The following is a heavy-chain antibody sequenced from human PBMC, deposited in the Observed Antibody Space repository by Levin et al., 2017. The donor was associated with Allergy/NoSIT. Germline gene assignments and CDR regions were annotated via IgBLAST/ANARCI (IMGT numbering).Heavy chain of an antibody. CDR2: ISGSGDTT. Sequence: GESLKISCAASGFTFSSCAMSWVRRAPGKGLEWVSTISGSGDTTYYADSVKGRFAISRDNSRNTLHLQMSSLRAEDRAIYYCAKGGQGGYGIFECWGQGTLVTVSS. CDR1: GFTFSSCA. J-gene: IGHJ4*02. V-gene: IGHV3-23*01. CDR3: AKGGQGGYGIFEC. D-gene: IGHD5-18*01.